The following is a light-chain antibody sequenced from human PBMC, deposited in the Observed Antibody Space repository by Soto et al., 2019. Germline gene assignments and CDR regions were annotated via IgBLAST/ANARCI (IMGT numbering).Light chain of an antibody. V-gene: IGKV1-27*01. J-gene: IGKJ1*01. Sequence: DIQMTQSPSSLSASVGDRVTITCLASQSISSYLNWCHQKPGKAPKLLISAASTLQTGVPSRFSGGGSGTDFTLTISSLQPEDVATYYCQKYNSAPWTFGQGTKVDIK. CDR1: QSISSY. CDR2: AAS. CDR3: QKYNSAPWT.